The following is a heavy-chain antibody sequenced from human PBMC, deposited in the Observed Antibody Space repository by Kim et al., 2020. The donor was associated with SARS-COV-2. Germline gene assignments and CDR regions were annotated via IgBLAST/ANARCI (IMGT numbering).Heavy chain of an antibody. CDR2: IIPIFGTA. J-gene: IGHJ6*02. Sequence: SVKVSCKASGGTFSSYAISWVRQAPGQGLEWMGGIIPIFGTANYAQKFQGRVTITADESTSTAYMELSSLRSEYTAVYYCARAYYYDSSGAFGYYYGMDVWGQGTTVTVSS. D-gene: IGHD3-22*01. CDR1: GGTFSSYA. V-gene: IGHV1-69*13. CDR3: ARAYYYDSSGAFGYYYGMDV.